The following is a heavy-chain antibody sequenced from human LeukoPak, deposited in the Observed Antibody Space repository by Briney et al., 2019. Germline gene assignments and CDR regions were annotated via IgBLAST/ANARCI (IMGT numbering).Heavy chain of an antibody. J-gene: IGHJ5*02. CDR2: IYYSGST. CDR3: ARQAAGCWFDT. CDR1: GGSISSSSYY. D-gene: IGHD2-15*01. Sequence: SETLSLTCTVSGGSISSSSYYWGWIRQPPGKGLEWIGSIYYSGSTYYNPSLKSRVTISVDTSKNQFSLKLSSVTAADTAVYYCARQAAGCWFDTWGPGTLLTVSS. V-gene: IGHV4-39*01.